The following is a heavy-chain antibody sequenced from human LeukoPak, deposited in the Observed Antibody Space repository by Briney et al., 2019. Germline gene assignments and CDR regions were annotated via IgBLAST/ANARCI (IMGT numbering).Heavy chain of an antibody. CDR3: TRQPSIAVAGTYN. J-gene: IGHJ4*02. V-gene: IGHV3-73*01. Sequence: GGSLRLSCAASGFTFSGSAMHWVRQASGKGLEWVGRIRSKANSYATAYAASVKGRFTISRDDSKNTAYLQMNSLKTEDTAVYYCTRQPSIAVAGTYNWGQGTLVTVSS. CDR2: IRSKANSYAT. D-gene: IGHD6-19*01. CDR1: GFTFSGSA.